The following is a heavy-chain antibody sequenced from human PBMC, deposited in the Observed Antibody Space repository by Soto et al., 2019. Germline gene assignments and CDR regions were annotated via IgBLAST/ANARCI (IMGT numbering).Heavy chain of an antibody. CDR2: INPNSGGT. D-gene: IGHD2-2*01. CDR3: ARDYCSSTSCKFHDAFEI. CDR1: GYTFTGYY. V-gene: IGHV1-2*04. Sequence: ASVKVSCKASGYTFTGYYMHWVRQAPGQGLEWMGWINPNSGGTNYAQKFQGWVTMTRDTSISTAYMELSRLRSDDTAVYYCARDYCSSTSCKFHDAFEIWAQGTMVTVSS. J-gene: IGHJ3*02.